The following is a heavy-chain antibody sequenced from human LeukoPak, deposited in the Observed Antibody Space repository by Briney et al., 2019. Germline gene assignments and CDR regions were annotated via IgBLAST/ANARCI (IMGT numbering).Heavy chain of an antibody. CDR2: IYTSGST. Sequence: SETLSLTCTVSGGSISSYYWSWIRQPAGKGLEWIGRIYTSGSTNYNPSLKSRVTMSVDTSKNQFSLKLSSVTAADTAVYYCAREYPPNYDILTGYSDAFDIWGQGTMVTVSS. D-gene: IGHD3-9*01. J-gene: IGHJ3*02. CDR1: GGSISSYY. V-gene: IGHV4-4*07. CDR3: AREYPPNYDILTGYSDAFDI.